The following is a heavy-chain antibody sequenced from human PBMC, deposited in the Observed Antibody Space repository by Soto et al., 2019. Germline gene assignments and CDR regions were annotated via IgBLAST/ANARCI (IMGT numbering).Heavy chain of an antibody. J-gene: IGHJ6*03. CDR3: ADSVKGRFTISRDNAKNSLYLQMNSLRAEDTAVYYCARDSRNYYYYMDV. CDR2: ISFSGRTY. D-gene: IGHD2-2*01. Sequence: ESGGGLVQPGGSLRLSCAAPGFTFGINNMTWARQPQGKGLGWISNISFSGRTYFNANSVRGRFTISRANAKNQLILEWISDISLSSSTIFYADSVKGRFTISRDNAKNSLYLQMNSLRAEDTAVYYCARDSRNYYYYMDVWGKGTTVTVSS. V-gene: IGHV3-48*01. CDR1: GFTFGINN.